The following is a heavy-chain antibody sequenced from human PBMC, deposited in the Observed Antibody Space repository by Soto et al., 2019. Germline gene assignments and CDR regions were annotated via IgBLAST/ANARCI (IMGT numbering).Heavy chain of an antibody. CDR3: ARSREFDY. V-gene: IGHV4-30-2*01. J-gene: IGHJ4*02. CDR1: GGALSGATCS. CDR2: IFPSGTT. Sequence: SETLSLTFGISGGALSGATCSWNGIRQPPGKGLEGIGYIFPSGTTSYNPSLKSRVTISIAVSKNQFSLSLRSLTAADTAVYYCARSREFDYWSQGTLVTVSS.